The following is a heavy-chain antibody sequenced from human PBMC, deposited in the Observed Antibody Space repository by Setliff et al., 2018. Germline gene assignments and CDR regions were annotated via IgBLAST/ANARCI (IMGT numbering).Heavy chain of an antibody. CDR1: GGSFSDYY. J-gene: IGHJ4*02. CDR2: INHSGST. Sequence: KPSETLSLTCAVYGGSFSDYYWSWIRQPPGKGLEWIGEINHSGSTNYNPSLKSRVTISVDTSKNQFSLKLSSVTAADTAVYYCARAGIAAPFDYWGQGTLVTVSS. CDR3: ARAGIAAPFDY. V-gene: IGHV4-34*01. D-gene: IGHD6-13*01.